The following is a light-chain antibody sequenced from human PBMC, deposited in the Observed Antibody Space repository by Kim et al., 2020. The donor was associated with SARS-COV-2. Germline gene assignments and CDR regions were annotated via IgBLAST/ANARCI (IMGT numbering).Light chain of an antibody. Sequence: EIVMTQSPGTLSVSPGERATLSCRASQTVGTKLAWYQQKPGQAPRLLVYEASTRATGVPDRFSGTVSGSEFTLHISGLQSDDFAVYYCHQYNYWPRTFGQGTKVDIK. CDR3: HQYNYWPRT. CDR2: EAS. CDR1: QTVGTK. V-gene: IGKV3-15*01. J-gene: IGKJ1*01.